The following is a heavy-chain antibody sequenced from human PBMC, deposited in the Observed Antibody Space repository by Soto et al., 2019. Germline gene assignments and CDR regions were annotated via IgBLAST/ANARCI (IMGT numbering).Heavy chain of an antibody. CDR1: GYSFTSYW. D-gene: IGHD6-19*01. CDR2: IFPGDSDT. Sequence: PGESLKISCTGSGYSFTSYWIAWVRQVPGRGLEWMGIIFPGDSDTRYSPSFQGHVTMSVDTSINTAYLQWNGLRASDTAIYYCARHQSSGFDASDIWGQGTVVTVSS. V-gene: IGHV5-51*01. CDR3: ARHQSSGFDASDI. J-gene: IGHJ3*02.